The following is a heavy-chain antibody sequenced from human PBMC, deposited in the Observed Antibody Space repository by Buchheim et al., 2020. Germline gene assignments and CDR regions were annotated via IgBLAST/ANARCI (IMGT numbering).Heavy chain of an antibody. Sequence: QVQLQQWGAGLLKPSETLSLTCAIYGGSSSGFFWSWIRQPPGKGPEWIGKINDNGFTNYNPSLKSRISISPDTSKKQFSLKVNSVTAADSALYYCARGRNYLVKVPGDRGPTFDFWGQGIL. CDR3: ARGRNYLVKVPGDRGPTFDF. CDR2: INDNGFT. V-gene: IGHV4-34*02. D-gene: IGHD2/OR15-2a*01. CDR1: GGSSSGFF. J-gene: IGHJ4*03.